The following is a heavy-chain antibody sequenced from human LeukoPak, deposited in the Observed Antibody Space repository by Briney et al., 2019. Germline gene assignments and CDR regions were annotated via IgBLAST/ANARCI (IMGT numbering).Heavy chain of an antibody. D-gene: IGHD3-3*02. V-gene: IGHV3-48*02. CDR2: ISDTSYTI. J-gene: IGHJ4*02. CDR3: ARAFLGGDY. Sequence: PGGSLRLSCVASGFTFSTYSMNWVRQAPGKGLEWVSHISDTSYTIYYADSVKGRFTISRDNAKNSLYLQMSRLRDEDTAVYYCARAFLGGDYWGQGTLVTVSS. CDR1: GFTFSTYS.